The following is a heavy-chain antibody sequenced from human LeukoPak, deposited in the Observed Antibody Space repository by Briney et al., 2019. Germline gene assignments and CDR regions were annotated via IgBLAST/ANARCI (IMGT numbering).Heavy chain of an antibody. CDR1: GYTFTGYY. CDR3: ARVKMTTVTTYDY. Sequence: GASVKVSCKASGYTFTGYYMHWVRQAPGQGLEWMGRINPDSGGTNYAQKFQGRVTMTRDTSISTAYMELGRLRSDDTAVYYCARVKMTTVTTYDYWGQGTLVTVSS. J-gene: IGHJ4*02. V-gene: IGHV1-2*06. D-gene: IGHD4-17*01. CDR2: INPDSGGT.